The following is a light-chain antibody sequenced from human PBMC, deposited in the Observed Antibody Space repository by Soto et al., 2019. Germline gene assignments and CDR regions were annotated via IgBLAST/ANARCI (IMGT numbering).Light chain of an antibody. CDR2: ASS. V-gene: IGKV1-39*01. J-gene: IGKJ4*01. CDR3: QQSYYTPVT. Sequence: DIQMTQSPSSLSASVGDRVTITCRASQSLSTYLYWYQQKPGKAPKLLIYASSGLQSGVPSRFSGSGSGTDFTLTISSLQPEDCATYYCQQSYYTPVTFGGGTKVEIK. CDR1: QSLSTY.